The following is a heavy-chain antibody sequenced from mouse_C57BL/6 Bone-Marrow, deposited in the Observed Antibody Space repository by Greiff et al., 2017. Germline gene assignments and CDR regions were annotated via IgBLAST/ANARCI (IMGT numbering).Heavy chain of an antibody. J-gene: IGHJ1*03. CDR3: ARPYASNYWYFDV. Sequence: QVQLQQPGAELVKPGASVKMSCKASGYTFTSYWITWVKQRPGQGLAWIGDIYPGRGSTNYNEKFKSKATLTVDPSSITASMQLSSLTSEDSAVYYCARPYASNYWYFDVWGTGTTVTVSS. V-gene: IGHV1-55*01. D-gene: IGHD1-1*01. CDR2: IYPGRGST. CDR1: GYTFTSYW.